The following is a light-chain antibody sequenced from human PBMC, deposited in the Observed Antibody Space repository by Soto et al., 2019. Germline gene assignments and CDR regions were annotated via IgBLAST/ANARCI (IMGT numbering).Light chain of an antibody. V-gene: IGKV1-39*01. J-gene: IGKJ4*01. CDR2: AAS. Sequence: DIQMTQSPSSLSASVGDRVTITCRASQSISTYLNWYQQKAGLAPKLQIYAASSLQSGVPSRFSGSGSGTDFTLTISSLEPEDSAVYYCQQRTRWPRITFGGGTKVDIK. CDR3: QQRTRWPRIT. CDR1: QSISTY.